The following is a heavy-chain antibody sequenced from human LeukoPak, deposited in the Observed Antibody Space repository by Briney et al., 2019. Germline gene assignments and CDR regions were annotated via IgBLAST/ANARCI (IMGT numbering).Heavy chain of an antibody. D-gene: IGHD3-16*01. CDR3: ARPAYTAAYDL. CDR1: GFTFSTYW. J-gene: IGHJ3*01. CDR2: MKGDGSEI. V-gene: IGHV3-7*01. Sequence: GGSLRLSCAASGFTFSTYWMTWVRQAPGKGLEWVANMKGDGSEIHYVDSVKGRFTISRDNAKNSLYLQMNSLRAEDTAVYYCARPAYTAAYDLWGQGTMVTISS.